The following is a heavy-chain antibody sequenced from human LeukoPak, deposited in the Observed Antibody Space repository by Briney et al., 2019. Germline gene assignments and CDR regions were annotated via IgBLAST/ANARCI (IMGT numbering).Heavy chain of an antibody. D-gene: IGHD2-2*01. Sequence: ASETLSLTCTVSGGSISSGGYYWSWIRQHPGKGLEWIGYIYYSGSTYYNPSLKSRVTISVDTSKNQFSLKLSSVTAADTAVYYCARGDIVVVSGGGWFDPWGQGTLVTVSS. CDR3: ARGDIVVVSGGGWFDP. V-gene: IGHV4-31*03. CDR1: GGSISSGGYY. CDR2: IYYSGST. J-gene: IGHJ5*02.